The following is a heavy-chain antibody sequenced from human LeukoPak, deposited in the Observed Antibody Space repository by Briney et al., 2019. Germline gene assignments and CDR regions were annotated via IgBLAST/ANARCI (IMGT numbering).Heavy chain of an antibody. CDR2: ISGSGGST. D-gene: IGHD3-22*01. CDR1: GFTFNSYG. J-gene: IGHJ4*02. Sequence: GGSLRLSCAASGFTFNSYGMSWVRQAPGKGLEWVSAISGSGGSTYYADSVKGRFTISRDNAKNSLYLQMNSLRAEDTALYYCAKVTHYYDSSGFDYWGQGTLVTVSS. V-gene: IGHV3-23*01. CDR3: AKVTHYYDSSGFDY.